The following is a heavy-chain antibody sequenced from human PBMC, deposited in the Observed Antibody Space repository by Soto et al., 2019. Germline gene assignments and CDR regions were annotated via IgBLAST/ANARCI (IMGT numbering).Heavy chain of an antibody. CDR2: INPSGGST. CDR1: GYTFTSYY. D-gene: IGHD2-15*01. V-gene: IGHV1-46*03. J-gene: IGHJ6*03. CDR3: ARDRDQWVVAATHYYYYMDV. Sequence: GASVKVSSKASGYTFTSYYMHWVRQAPGQGLERMGIINPSGGSTSYAQKFQGRVTMTRDTSTSTVYMELSSLRSEDTAVYYCARDRDQWVVAATHYYYYMDVWGKGTTVTVSS.